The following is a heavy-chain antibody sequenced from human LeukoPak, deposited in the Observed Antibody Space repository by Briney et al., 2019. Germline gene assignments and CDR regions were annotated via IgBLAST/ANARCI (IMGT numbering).Heavy chain of an antibody. J-gene: IGHJ4*02. CDR3: AKGGSSGYEMRDY. V-gene: IGHV3-23*01. D-gene: IGHD5-12*01. CDR1: GFTFSSYA. Sequence: GGSLRLSCAASGFTFSSYAMSWVRQAPGKGLEWVSAISGSGGSTYYADSVKGRFTISRDNSKNTLYLQMNRLRAEDTAVCYCAKGGSSGYEMRDYWGQGTLVTVSS. CDR2: ISGSGGST.